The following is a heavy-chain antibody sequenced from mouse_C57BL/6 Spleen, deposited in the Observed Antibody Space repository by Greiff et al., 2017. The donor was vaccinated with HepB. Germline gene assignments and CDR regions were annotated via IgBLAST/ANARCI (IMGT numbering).Heavy chain of an antibody. J-gene: IGHJ2*01. V-gene: IGHV1-26*01. Sequence: VQLQQSGPELVKPGASVKISCKASGYTFTDYYMNWVKQSHGKSLEWIGDINPNNGGTSYNQKFKGKATLTVDKSSSTAYMELRSLTSEDSAVYYCARGYDVDYWGQGTTLTVSS. CDR1: GYTFTDYY. CDR2: INPNNGGT. CDR3: ARGYDVDY. D-gene: IGHD2-2*01.